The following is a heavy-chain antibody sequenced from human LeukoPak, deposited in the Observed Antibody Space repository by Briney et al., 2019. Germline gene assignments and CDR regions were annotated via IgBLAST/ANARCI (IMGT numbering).Heavy chain of an antibody. Sequence: SETLSLTCTVSGGSISSYYWSWIRQPAGKGLEWIGRLYTSGSTNYNPALKSRVTMSVDTSKNQFSLKLTSMTAADTAVYYCAGGGSSGYYYGWGQGTLVTVSS. V-gene: IGHV4-4*07. CDR2: LYTSGST. D-gene: IGHD3-22*01. CDR1: GGSISSYY. CDR3: AGGGSSGYYYG. J-gene: IGHJ4*02.